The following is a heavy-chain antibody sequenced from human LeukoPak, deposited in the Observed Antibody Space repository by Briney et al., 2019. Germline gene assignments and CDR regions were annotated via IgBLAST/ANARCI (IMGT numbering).Heavy chain of an antibody. CDR3: ARVGQWELHYYFDY. CDR1: GFTFSSYS. D-gene: IGHD1-26*01. J-gene: IGHJ4*02. CDR2: ISSSSSYI. V-gene: IGHV3-21*01. Sequence: GGSLRLSCAASGFTFSSYSMNWVRQAPGKGLEWVSSISSSSSYIYYADPVKGRFTISRDNAENSLYLQMNSLRAEDTAVYYCARVGQWELHYYFDYWGQGTLVTVSS.